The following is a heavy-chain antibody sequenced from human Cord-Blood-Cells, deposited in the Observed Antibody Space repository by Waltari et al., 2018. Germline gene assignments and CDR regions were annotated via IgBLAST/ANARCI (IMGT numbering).Heavy chain of an antibody. CDR1: GFTFEDDG. V-gene: IGHV3-9*01. CDR2: INWNSGSI. CDR3: AKARYSYGYEFDY. D-gene: IGHD5-18*01. Sequence: EVQLVESGGGVVQPGRSLRLSCAASGFTFEDDGMHWDRQAQGKGLEWVSGINWNSGSIGYADSVKGRFTISRDNAKNSLYLQMNSLRAEDTALYYCAKARYSYGYEFDYWGQGTLVTVSS. J-gene: IGHJ4*02.